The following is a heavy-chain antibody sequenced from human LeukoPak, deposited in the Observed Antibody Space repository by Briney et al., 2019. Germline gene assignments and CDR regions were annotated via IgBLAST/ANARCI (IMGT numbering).Heavy chain of an antibody. Sequence: GGSLRLSCAASGFTFSSHGMHWVRQAPGKGLEWVALISYDGTNKYYADSVNGRFTISRDNSKNTLYLQMNSLRPDDTAVYYCARDVGEIAVAGGLEAAFDIWGQGTMVTVSS. CDR2: ISYDGTNK. V-gene: IGHV3-30*03. CDR1: GFTFSSHG. J-gene: IGHJ3*02. CDR3: ARDVGEIAVAGGLEAAFDI. D-gene: IGHD6-19*01.